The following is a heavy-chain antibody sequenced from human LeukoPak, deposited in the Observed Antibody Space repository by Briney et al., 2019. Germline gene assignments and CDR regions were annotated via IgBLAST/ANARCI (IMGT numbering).Heavy chain of an antibody. J-gene: IGHJ4*02. V-gene: IGHV1-8*01. CDR2: MNPNSGNT. CDR3: ARGAYYYDSSGYNFDY. D-gene: IGHD3-22*01. Sequence: GASVKVSCKASGYTFTSYDINWVRQATGQGLEWMGWMNPNSGNTGYAQKFQGGVTMTRNTSISTAYMELSSLRSEDTAVYYCARGAYYYDSSGYNFDYWGQGTLVTVSS. CDR1: GYTFTSYD.